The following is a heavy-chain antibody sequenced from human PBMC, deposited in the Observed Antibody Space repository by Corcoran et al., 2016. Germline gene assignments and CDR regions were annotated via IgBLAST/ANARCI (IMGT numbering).Heavy chain of an antibody. J-gene: IGHJ6*02. CDR3: ARLGYSNLMGGLDA. V-gene: IGHV3-33*01. CDR1: GLTFSNYG. CDR2: IWNDGNNK. D-gene: IGHD1-26*01. Sequence: QEQLVASGGGVVQPGRSLRLSCAASGLTFSNYGMHWVRQAPGKGLEWVAIIWNDGNNKYHADSVKGRFTISRDNSKITLYLQMNSLIVEDTAVYYCARLGYSNLMGGLDAWGQGISVTVSS.